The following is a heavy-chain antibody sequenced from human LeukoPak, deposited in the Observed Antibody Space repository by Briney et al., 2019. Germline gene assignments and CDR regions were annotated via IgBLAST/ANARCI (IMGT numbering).Heavy chain of an antibody. CDR2: IWYDGSNK. Sequence: PGGSLRLSCAASGFTFSSYGMHWVRQAPGKGLEWVAVIWYDGSNKYYADSVKGRFTISRDNSKNTLYLQMNSLRAEDTAVYYCASDRIPTYYYGMDVWGQGTTVTVSS. CDR1: GFTFSSYG. V-gene: IGHV3-33*01. CDR3: ASDRIPTYYYGMDV. J-gene: IGHJ6*02.